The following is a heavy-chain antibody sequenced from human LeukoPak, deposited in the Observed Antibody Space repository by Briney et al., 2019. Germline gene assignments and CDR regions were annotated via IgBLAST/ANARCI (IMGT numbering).Heavy chain of an antibody. CDR1: VFTFCDYY. CDR3: AREGGRGSGSYGRGY. V-gene: IGHV3-11*06. D-gene: IGHD3-10*01. J-gene: IGHJ4*02. Sequence: GGSLRLSCAASVFTFCDYYISWIRQAPGKGLEWVSYISSSSSYTNYADSVKGRFTISRDNAKNSLYLQMNSLRAEDTAVYYCAREGGRGSGSYGRGYWGQGTLVTVSS. CDR2: ISSSSSYT.